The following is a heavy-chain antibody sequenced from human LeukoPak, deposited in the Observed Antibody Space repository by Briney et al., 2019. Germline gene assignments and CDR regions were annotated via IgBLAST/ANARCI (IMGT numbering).Heavy chain of an antibody. D-gene: IGHD2-15*01. CDR1: GYSFSSYW. CDR3: ARHRKDIGFDS. Sequence: GESLKLSCKGSGYSFSSYWIGWVRQMPGKGLEWMGIIYPDDSDTRYSPSFQGQVTISADKSLSTAYLQWSSLKASDTAMYYCARHRKDIGFDSWGQGTLVTVSS. J-gene: IGHJ4*02. CDR2: IYPDDSDT. V-gene: IGHV5-51*01.